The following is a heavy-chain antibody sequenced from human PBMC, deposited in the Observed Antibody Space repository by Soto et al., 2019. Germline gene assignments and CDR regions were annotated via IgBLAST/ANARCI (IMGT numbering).Heavy chain of an antibody. CDR1: GYTFTYRY. J-gene: IGHJ6*03. D-gene: IGHD5-12*01. V-gene: IGHV1-45*02. CDR2: ITPFNGNT. Sequence: SVKVSCKASGYTFTYRYLHWVRQAPGQALEWMGWITPFNGNTNYAQKFQDRVTITADKSTSTAYMELSSLRSEDTAVYYCAKGRYSGYDFEYYYYYYMDVWGKGTTVTVSS. CDR3: AKGRYSGYDFEYYYYYYMDV.